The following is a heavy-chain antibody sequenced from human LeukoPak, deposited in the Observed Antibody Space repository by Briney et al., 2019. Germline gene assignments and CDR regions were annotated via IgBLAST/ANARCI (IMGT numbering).Heavy chain of an antibody. Sequence: SETLSLTCTVSGGSISSGGYYWSWIRQHPGKGLEWIGYIYYSGSTYYNPSLKSRVTISVDTSKNQFSLKLSSVTAADTAVYYCARVPADSGGSAFDIWGQGTMVTVSS. CDR1: GGSISSGGYY. V-gene: IGHV4-31*03. CDR2: IYYSGST. D-gene: IGHD2-15*01. CDR3: ARVPADSGGSAFDI. J-gene: IGHJ3*02.